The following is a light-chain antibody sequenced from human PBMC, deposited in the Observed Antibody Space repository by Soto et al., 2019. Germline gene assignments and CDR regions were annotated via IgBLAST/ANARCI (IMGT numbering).Light chain of an antibody. CDR1: SSSIGAGYE. J-gene: IGLJ1*01. CDR2: GNG. V-gene: IGLV1-40*01. Sequence: QSVLTQPPSVSGAPGQRVTISCSGTSSSIGAGYEVHWYHQLPGTAPKLVVSGNGNRPSGVPDRLSASKSGTSASLAITGLQAEDEGHYYCQSYGNRLTADVFSTGTTLTVL. CDR3: QSYGNRLTADV.